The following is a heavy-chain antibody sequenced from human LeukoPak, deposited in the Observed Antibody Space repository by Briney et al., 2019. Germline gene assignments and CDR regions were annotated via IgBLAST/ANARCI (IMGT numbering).Heavy chain of an antibody. CDR3: ARVPYYYGSGSYPIDY. CDR1: GYSISSGYY. CDR2: IYHSGST. J-gene: IGHJ4*02. Sequence: SETLSLTCTVSGYSISSGYYWGWIRQPPGKGLEWIGSIYHSGSTYYNPSLKSRVTISVDTSKNQFSLKLSSVTAADTAVYYCARVPYYYGSGSYPIDYWGQGTLVTVSS. V-gene: IGHV4-38-2*02. D-gene: IGHD3-10*01.